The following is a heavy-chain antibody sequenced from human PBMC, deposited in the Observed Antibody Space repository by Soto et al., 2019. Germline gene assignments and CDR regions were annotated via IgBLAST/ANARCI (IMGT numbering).Heavy chain of an antibody. Sequence: GWSLRLSCASSVFTFISYGMHWVRQAPGKGLEWVAVISYDGSNKYYADSVKGRFTISRDNSKNTLYLQMNSLRAEDTAVYYCAKVGDYGDYRLLGIDYWGQGTLVTVSS. CDR2: ISYDGSNK. J-gene: IGHJ4*02. V-gene: IGHV3-30*18. D-gene: IGHD4-17*01. CDR1: VFTFISYG. CDR3: AKVGDYGDYRLLGIDY.